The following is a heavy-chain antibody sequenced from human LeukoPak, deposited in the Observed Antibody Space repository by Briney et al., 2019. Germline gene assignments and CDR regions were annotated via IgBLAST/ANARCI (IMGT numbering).Heavy chain of an antibody. CDR1: GYTFTNYG. J-gene: IGHJ4*02. D-gene: IGHD2-2*02. V-gene: IGHV1-18*01. CDR2: INTYNGNT. CDR3: ARDFREYCSSASCYKFDY. Sequence: ASVKVSCEASGYTFTNYGISWLRQAPGQGLEWLGWINTYNGNTDYAQKLQGRVTVTTDTSTTTAYMELRSLRSDDTAVYYCARDFREYCSSASCYKFDYWGQGTLLTVSS.